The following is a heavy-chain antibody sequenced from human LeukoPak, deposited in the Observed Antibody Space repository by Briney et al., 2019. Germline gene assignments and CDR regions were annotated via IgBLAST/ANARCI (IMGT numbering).Heavy chain of an antibody. CDR3: AKARDDYYDSSGYFDY. V-gene: IGHV3-30*02. CDR1: AFTFRSYG. Sequence: PGGSLRLSCATSAFTFRSYGMHWVRQAPGKGLEWVAFIRYDGSNKYYADSVKGRFTISRDNSKNTLYLQMNSLRAEDTAVYYCAKARDDYYDSSGYFDYWGQGTLVTVSS. D-gene: IGHD3-22*01. J-gene: IGHJ4*02. CDR2: IRYDGSNK.